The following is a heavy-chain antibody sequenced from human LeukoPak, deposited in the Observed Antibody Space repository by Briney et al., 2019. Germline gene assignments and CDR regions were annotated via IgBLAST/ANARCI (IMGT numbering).Heavy chain of an antibody. Sequence: GGSLRLSCAASGFTFSSYEMHWVRQAPGGGLEWVSYISRGASTFSYADSVKGRFTISRDNAKNSLHLQMNSLKAEDTAVYYCVREGNCYFEYWGQGTLVTVSS. CDR1: GFTFSSYE. D-gene: IGHD1-1*01. CDR2: ISRGASTF. CDR3: VREGNCYFEY. V-gene: IGHV3-48*03. J-gene: IGHJ4*02.